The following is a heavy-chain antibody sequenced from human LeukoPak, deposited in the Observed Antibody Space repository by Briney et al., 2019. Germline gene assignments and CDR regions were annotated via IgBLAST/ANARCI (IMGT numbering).Heavy chain of an antibody. V-gene: IGHV3-30*02. J-gene: IGHJ3*02. CDR3: AKDCVDYDFWSGRPSEAFDI. CDR2: IQYDEFDK. D-gene: IGHD3-3*01. Sequence: GGSLRLSCAASGFTFSRYDTHWVRQAPGKGLEWVTFIQYDEFDKFYADSVKVRFTISRDNSKNTVYLQMNSLRAEDTAVYYWAKDCVDYDFWSGRPSEAFDIWGQGTMVTVSS. CDR1: GFTFSRYD.